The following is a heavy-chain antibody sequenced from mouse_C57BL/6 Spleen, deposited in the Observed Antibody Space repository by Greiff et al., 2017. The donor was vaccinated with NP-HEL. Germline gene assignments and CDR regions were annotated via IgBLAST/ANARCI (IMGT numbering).Heavy chain of an antibody. Sequence: VQLQQSGAELARPGASVKLSCKASGYTFTSYGISWVKQRTGQGLEWIGEIYPRSGNTYYNEKFKGKATLTADKSSSTAYMELRSLTSEDSAVYFWARTTTVVADAMDYWGQGTSVTVSS. J-gene: IGHJ4*01. D-gene: IGHD1-1*01. CDR1: GYTFTSYG. CDR2: IYPRSGNT. CDR3: ARTTTVVADAMDY. V-gene: IGHV1-81*01.